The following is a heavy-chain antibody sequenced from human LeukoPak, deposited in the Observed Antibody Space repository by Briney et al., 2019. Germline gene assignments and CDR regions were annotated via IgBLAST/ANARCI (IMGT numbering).Heavy chain of an antibody. CDR2: ISGSGGST. V-gene: IGHV3-23*01. CDR3: ARGRRSGYSYGFYFDY. Sequence: GGSLRLSCAASGFTFSSYAMTWIRQAPGKGLEWVLSISGSGGSTDYADSVKGRFTISRDNSRNMVFLQMNSLRADDTAVYFCARGRRSGYSYGFYFDYWGQGTLVTVSS. J-gene: IGHJ4*02. D-gene: IGHD5-18*01. CDR1: GFTFSSYA.